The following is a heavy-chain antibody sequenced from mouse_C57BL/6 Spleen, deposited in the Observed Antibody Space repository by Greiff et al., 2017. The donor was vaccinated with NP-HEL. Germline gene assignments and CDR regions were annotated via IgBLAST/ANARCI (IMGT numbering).Heavy chain of an antibody. Sequence: EVKLQESGGGLVKPGGSLKLSCAASGFTFSSYAMSWVRQTPEKRLEWVATISDGGSYTYYPDNVKGRFTISRDNAKNNLYLQMSHLKSEDTAMYYCAREELTGTGFDYWGQGTTLTVSS. J-gene: IGHJ2*01. CDR3: AREELTGTGFDY. CDR2: ISDGGSYT. CDR1: GFTFSSYA. D-gene: IGHD4-1*01. V-gene: IGHV5-4*01.